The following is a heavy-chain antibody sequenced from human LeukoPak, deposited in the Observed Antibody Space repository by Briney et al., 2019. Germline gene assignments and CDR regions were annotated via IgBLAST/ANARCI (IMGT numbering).Heavy chain of an antibody. J-gene: IGHJ2*01. Sequence: SETLSLTCTVSGGSISSYYWSWIRQPPGKGLEWIGYIYYSGSTNYNPSLKSRVTISVDSSKNQFSLKLSSVTAADTAVYYCARQGGGFWYFDLWGRGTLVTVSS. CDR1: GGSISSYY. V-gene: IGHV4-59*08. CDR2: IYYSGST. D-gene: IGHD6-25*01. CDR3: ARQGGGFWYFDL.